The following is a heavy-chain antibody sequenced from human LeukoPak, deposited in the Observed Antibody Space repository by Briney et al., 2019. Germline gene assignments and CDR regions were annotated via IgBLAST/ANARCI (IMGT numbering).Heavy chain of an antibody. CDR1: GYSFTTYW. D-gene: IGHD3-22*01. V-gene: IGHV5-51*01. J-gene: IGHJ4*02. CDR3: AKHFDSSGYRQFYFDY. CDR2: IYPGDSDT. Sequence: GESLKISCKFSGYSFTTYWIGWVRQLPGRGLEWMGIIYPGDSDTRYSPSFQGQVTISADKSINTAYLQWSSLKASDTAMYYCAKHFDSSGYRQFYFDYWGQGTLVTVSS.